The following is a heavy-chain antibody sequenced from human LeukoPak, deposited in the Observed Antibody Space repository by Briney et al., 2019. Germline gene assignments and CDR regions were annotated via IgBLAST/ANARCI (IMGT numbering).Heavy chain of an antibody. Sequence: GGSLRLSCAASGFTFSSYWMSWVRQAPGKGLEWVANIKQDGSEKYYVDSVKGRFTISRDNAKNTLYLQMNSLRAEDTAVYYCAKGGLYGYAFDYWGQGTLVTVSS. CDR1: GFTFSSYW. CDR3: AKGGLYGYAFDY. D-gene: IGHD5-18*01. CDR2: IKQDGSEK. V-gene: IGHV3-7*03. J-gene: IGHJ4*02.